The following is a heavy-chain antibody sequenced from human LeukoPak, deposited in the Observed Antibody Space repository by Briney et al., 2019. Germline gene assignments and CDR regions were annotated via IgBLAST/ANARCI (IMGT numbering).Heavy chain of an antibody. V-gene: IGHV3-30*18. Sequence: GGSLRLSCAASGFTFGSYAMRWVRQAPGKGLGGVADISYDGSDKYYADSVKGRFIISRDNSKNTLYLQMNSLRAEDTAVYYCAKDQCSSTSCYEGRFDYWGQGTLVTVSS. J-gene: IGHJ4*02. CDR3: AKDQCSSTSCYEGRFDY. CDR1: GFTFGSYA. CDR2: ISYDGSDK. D-gene: IGHD2-2*01.